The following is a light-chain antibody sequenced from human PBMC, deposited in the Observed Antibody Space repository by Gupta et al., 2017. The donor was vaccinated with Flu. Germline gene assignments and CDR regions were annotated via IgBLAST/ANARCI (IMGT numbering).Light chain of an antibody. V-gene: IGKV1-5*03. Sequence: DIQMTQSPSTLFASVGDRVTITCRASQSISSWLAWYQQKPGKAPKLLIYKASSLESGVQSRFSGSGSGTEFTLTISSLQPDDFATYYCQQYNSYPWTFGQGTKVEIK. CDR1: QSISSW. J-gene: IGKJ1*01. CDR3: QQYNSYPWT. CDR2: KAS.